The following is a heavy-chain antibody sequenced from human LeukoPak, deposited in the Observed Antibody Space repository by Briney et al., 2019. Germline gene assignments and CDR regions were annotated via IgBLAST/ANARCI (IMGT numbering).Heavy chain of an antibody. V-gene: IGHV3-21*01. Sequence: NPGGSLRLSCAASGFTFSSYSMNWVRQAPGKGLEWVSSISSSSSYIYYAGSVKGRFTISRDNAKNSLYLQMNSLRAEDTAVYYCARDLSYGGPHPDKYWGQGTLVTVSS. CDR2: ISSSSSYI. CDR1: GFTFSSYS. J-gene: IGHJ4*02. CDR3: ARDLSYGGPHPDKY. D-gene: IGHD4-23*01.